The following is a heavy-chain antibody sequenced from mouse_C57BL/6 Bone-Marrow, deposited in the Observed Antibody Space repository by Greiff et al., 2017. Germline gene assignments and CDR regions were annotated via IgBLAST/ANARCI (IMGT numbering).Heavy chain of an antibody. CDR3: ARPDYGSSYNAMDY. V-gene: IGHV5-6*01. Sequence: EVQVVESGGDLVKPGGSLKLSCAASGFTFSSYGMSWVRQTPDKRLEWVATISSGGSYTYYPDSVKGRFTISRDNAKNTLYLQMSILKSEDTAMYYCARPDYGSSYNAMDYRGQGASVTVSS. D-gene: IGHD1-1*01. CDR2: ISSGGSYT. CDR1: GFTFSSYG. J-gene: IGHJ4*01.